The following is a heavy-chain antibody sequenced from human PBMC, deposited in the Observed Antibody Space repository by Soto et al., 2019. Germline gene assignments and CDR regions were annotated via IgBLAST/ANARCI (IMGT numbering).Heavy chain of an antibody. D-gene: IGHD3-22*01. CDR1: GFTFSSYA. CDR2: ISYDGSNK. CDR3: ARDLYYDSSGRGYYYYGMDV. J-gene: IGHJ6*02. Sequence: QVQLVESGGGVVQPGRSLRLSCAASGFTFSSYAMHWVRQAPGKGLEWVAVISYDGSNKYYADSVKGRFTISRDNSXXTXYXXMNSLRAEDTAVYYCARDLYYDSSGRGYYYYGMDVWGQGTTVTVSS. V-gene: IGHV3-30-3*01.